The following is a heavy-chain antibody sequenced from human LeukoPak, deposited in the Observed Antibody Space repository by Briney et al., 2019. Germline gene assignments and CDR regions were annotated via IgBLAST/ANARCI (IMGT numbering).Heavy chain of an antibody. Sequence: SETLSLTCTVSGGSISRYYWSGIRQPPGKGLEWIGYIYYSWSTNYNPSLKSRVTISVDTSKNQFSLKLSSVTPTDTIVYYGGTPLFCNRIQLGRRQRYWGRGTLVTVSS. CDR3: GTPLFCNRIQLGRRQRY. J-gene: IGHJ4*02. D-gene: IGHD5-18*01. CDR2: IYYSWST. CDR1: GGSISRYY. V-gene: IGHV4-59*01.